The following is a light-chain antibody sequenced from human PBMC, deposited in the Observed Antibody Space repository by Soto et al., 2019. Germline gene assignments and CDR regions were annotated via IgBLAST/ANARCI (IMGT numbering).Light chain of an antibody. Sequence: IVLTQSPCSLSASPRETVTIACGARQVIFNNLAGFHQRPREAPKSLIYAALFLQSDVPSRFIGSGSGTDFTLTISGLQPEDFATYYCQQSYTSPQTFGHGTKVDIK. J-gene: IGKJ1*01. CDR1: QVIFNN. CDR2: AAL. V-gene: IGKV1-16*01. CDR3: QQSYTSPQT.